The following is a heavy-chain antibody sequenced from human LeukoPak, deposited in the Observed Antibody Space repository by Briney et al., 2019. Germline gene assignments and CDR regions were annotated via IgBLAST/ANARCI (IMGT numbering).Heavy chain of an antibody. V-gene: IGHV3-23*01. J-gene: IGHJ4*02. CDR3: AKGHSRNSGYPYYFDY. Sequence: GGSLRLSYAASGFTFSSYAMSWVRQAPGKGLEWVSAISGSGGSTYYADSVKGRFTISRDNSKNTLYLQMNSLRAEDTAVYYCAKGHSRNSGYPYYFDYWGQGTLVTVSS. CDR1: GFTFSSYA. CDR2: ISGSGGST. D-gene: IGHD3-22*01.